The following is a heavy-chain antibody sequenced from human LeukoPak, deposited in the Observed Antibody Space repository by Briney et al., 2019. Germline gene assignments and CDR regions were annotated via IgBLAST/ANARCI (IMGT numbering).Heavy chain of an antibody. Sequence: SETLSLTCTVSGGSISSSSYYWGWIRQPPGKGLEWIGSIYYSGSTYYNPSLKSRVTISVDTSKNQFPLKLSSVTAADTAVYYCARHYYGSGSYYNDAYFDYWGQGTLVTVSS. J-gene: IGHJ4*02. CDR1: GGSISSSSYY. CDR2: IYYSGST. V-gene: IGHV4-39*01. D-gene: IGHD3-10*01. CDR3: ARHYYGSGSYYNDAYFDY.